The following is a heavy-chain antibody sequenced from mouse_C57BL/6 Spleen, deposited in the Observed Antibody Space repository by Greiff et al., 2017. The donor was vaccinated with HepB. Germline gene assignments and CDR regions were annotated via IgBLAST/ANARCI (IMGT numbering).Heavy chain of an antibody. J-gene: IGHJ3*01. CDR3: TGKITTVAY. CDR2: IRLKSDNYAT. Sequence: EVMLVESGGGLVQPGGSMKLSCVASGFTFSNYWMNWVRQSPEKGLEWVAQIRLKSDNYATHYAESVKGRFTISRDDSKSSVYLQMNNLRAEDTGIYYCTGKITTVAYWGQGTLVTVSA. D-gene: IGHD1-1*01. V-gene: IGHV6-3*01. CDR1: GFTFSNYW.